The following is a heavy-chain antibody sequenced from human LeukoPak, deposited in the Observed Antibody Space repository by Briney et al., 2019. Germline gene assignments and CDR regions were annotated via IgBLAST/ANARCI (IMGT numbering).Heavy chain of an antibody. J-gene: IGHJ6*03. CDR1: GGTFSSYA. CDR2: IIPIFGTA. Sequence: GASVKVSCKASGGTFSSYAISWVRQAPGQGLEWRGGIIPIFGTANYAQKFQGRVTITADESTSTAYMELSSLRSEDTAVYYCASTYGSGSYHYYYYYLDVWGKGTTVTISS. D-gene: IGHD3-10*01. V-gene: IGHV1-69*13. CDR3: ASTYGSGSYHYYYYYLDV.